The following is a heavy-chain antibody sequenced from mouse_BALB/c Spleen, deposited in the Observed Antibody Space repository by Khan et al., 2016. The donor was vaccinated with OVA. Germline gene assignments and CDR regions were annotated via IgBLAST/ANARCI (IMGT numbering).Heavy chain of an antibody. V-gene: IGHV1-7*01. CDR1: GYTFTTYW. J-gene: IGHJ3*01. Sequence: QVRLQQSGAELAKPGASVKMSCKASGYTFTTYWMHWIKQRPGQGLEWIGYINPSTDYTEYNQKFKDKATLTADKSSSTAYMQLSSLTSEDSAVYYGASHGRYDWFAYWGQGTLVTLSA. D-gene: IGHD2-14*01. CDR2: INPSTDYT. CDR3: ASHGRYDWFAY.